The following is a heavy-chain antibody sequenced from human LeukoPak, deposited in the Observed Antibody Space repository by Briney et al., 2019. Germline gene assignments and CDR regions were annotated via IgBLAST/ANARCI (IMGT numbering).Heavy chain of an antibody. V-gene: IGHV3-7*01. CDR1: GFTFSSYW. D-gene: IGHD3-10*01. Sequence: GGSLRLSCAASGFTFSSYWMNWVRQAPGKGLEWVANIKQDGSEKYYVDSVKGRFTISRDNSKNTLYLEMNSLRAEDTAVYYCAKDIGSYYDYWGQGILVTVSS. CDR2: IKQDGSEK. J-gene: IGHJ4*02. CDR3: AKDIGSYYDY.